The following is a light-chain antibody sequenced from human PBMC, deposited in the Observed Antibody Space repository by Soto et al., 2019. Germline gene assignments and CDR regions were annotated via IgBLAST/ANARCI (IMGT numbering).Light chain of an antibody. CDR1: QSVSSNY. J-gene: IGKJ2*01. CDR3: QQYGRSPPFA. Sequence: EIVLTQSPGTLSLSPGERATLSCRASQSVSSNYIAWYQQNPGQAPRLLIYGASTRATGIPDRFSGSWSGTDFTLTISRLEPEDFAVYFCQQYGRSPPFAFGQGTKVEIK. V-gene: IGKV3-20*01. CDR2: GAS.